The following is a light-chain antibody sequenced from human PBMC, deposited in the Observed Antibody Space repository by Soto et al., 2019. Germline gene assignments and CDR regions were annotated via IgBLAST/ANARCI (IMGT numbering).Light chain of an antibody. CDR2: AAS. Sequence: DIQMTQSPSSLSASVGDRVTITCRASQSISSYLNWYQQKPGKAPKLLIYAASSLQSGVPSRFSGSGSGTEFTLTISSLQPEHFATYYCQQSYSTPGTFGQGTKLEIK. CDR3: QQSYSTPGT. J-gene: IGKJ2*02. CDR1: QSISSY. V-gene: IGKV1-39*01.